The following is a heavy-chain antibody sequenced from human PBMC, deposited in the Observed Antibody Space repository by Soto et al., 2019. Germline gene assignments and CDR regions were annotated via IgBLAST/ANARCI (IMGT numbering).Heavy chain of an antibody. Sequence: PGGSLRVSCAASGFTFSSYSMNWVRQAPGKGLEWVSYISSSSSTIYYADSVKGRFTISRDNAKNPLYLQMNSLRAEDTAVYYCARGGTQSYFMDVWGKGTTVPVSS. CDR2: ISSSSSTI. J-gene: IGHJ6*03. CDR1: GFTFSSYS. CDR3: ARGGTQSYFMDV. V-gene: IGHV3-48*01. D-gene: IGHD1-1*01.